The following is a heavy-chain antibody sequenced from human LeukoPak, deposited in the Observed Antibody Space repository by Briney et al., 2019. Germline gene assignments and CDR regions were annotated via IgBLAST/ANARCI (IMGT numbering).Heavy chain of an antibody. J-gene: IGHJ3*02. Sequence: SETLSLTCTVSGGSVSSGDYYWSWIRRPPGRGLEWIGYIYHNGSPYYTPSLKSRVTISLDRSKNQSSLKLSFVTAADTAVYYCARDSGYYSYYAFDIWGQGTMVTVSS. CDR3: ARDSGYYSYYAFDI. D-gene: IGHD3-22*01. CDR2: IYHNGSP. V-gene: IGHV4-30-2*01. CDR1: GGSVSSGDYY.